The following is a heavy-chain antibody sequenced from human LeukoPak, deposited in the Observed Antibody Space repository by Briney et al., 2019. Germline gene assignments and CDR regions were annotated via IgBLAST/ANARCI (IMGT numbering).Heavy chain of an antibody. J-gene: IGHJ4*02. CDR1: GYTFTGYY. Sequence: EASVKVSCKASGYTFTGYYMHWVRQAPGQGLEWMGWINPNSGGTNYAQKFQGRVTMTRDTSISTAYMELSRLRSDDTAVYYCAREGPALGYQLLDYWGQGTLVTVSS. CDR2: INPNSGGT. V-gene: IGHV1-2*02. CDR3: AREGPALGYQLLDY. D-gene: IGHD2-2*01.